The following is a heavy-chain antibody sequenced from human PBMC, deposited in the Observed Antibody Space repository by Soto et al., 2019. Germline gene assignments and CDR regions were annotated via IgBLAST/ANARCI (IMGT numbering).Heavy chain of an antibody. Sequence: SVKVSCKASGGTFSSYAISWVRQAPGQGLEWMGGIIPIFGTANYAQKFQGRVTITADESTSTAYMELSSLRSEDTAVYYCARDLYDFWSGYYRGSGYYYGMDVWGQGTTVTVSS. CDR2: IIPIFGTA. D-gene: IGHD3-3*01. CDR3: ARDLYDFWSGYYRGSGYYYGMDV. J-gene: IGHJ6*02. V-gene: IGHV1-69*13. CDR1: GGTFSSYA.